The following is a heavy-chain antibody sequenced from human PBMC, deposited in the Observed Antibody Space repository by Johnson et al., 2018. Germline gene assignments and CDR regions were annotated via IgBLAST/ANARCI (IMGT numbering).Heavy chain of an antibody. CDR1: GFTFSSYG. D-gene: IGHD3-9*01. CDR2: INSDGSST. J-gene: IGHJ6*02. Sequence: VQLVQSGGGVVQPGRSLRLSCAASGFTFSSYGMHWVRQAPGKGLVWVSRINSDGSSTSYADSVKGRFTISRDNAKNTLYLQMNSLRAEDTAVYYCASDILTGFYYGMGVWGQGTTVTVSS. CDR3: ASDILTGFYYGMGV. V-gene: IGHV3-74*02.